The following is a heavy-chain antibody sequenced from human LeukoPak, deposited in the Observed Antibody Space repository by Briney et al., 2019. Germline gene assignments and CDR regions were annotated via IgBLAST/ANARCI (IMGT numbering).Heavy chain of an antibody. J-gene: IGHJ5*02. D-gene: IGHD5-18*01. CDR1: GGSFSGYY. CDR3: AREYGRYSYGSGWFDP. CDR2: INHSGST. Sequence: PSETLSLTCAVYGGSFSGYYWSWIRQPPGKGLEWIGEINHSGSTYYNPSLKSRVTISVDRSKNQFSLKLSSVTAADTAVYYCAREYGRYSYGSGWFDPWGQGTLVTVSS. V-gene: IGHV4-34*01.